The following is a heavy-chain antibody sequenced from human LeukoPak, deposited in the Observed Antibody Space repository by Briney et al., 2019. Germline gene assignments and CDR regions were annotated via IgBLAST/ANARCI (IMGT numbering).Heavy chain of an antibody. CDR3: TKHLAGSGQYLQH. Sequence: GGSLRLSCVASGFTFSSYGMNWVRQAPGKGLEWVSGISANGGSRFYAESVKGRFTISRDNSKNTMYLQMNSLRAEDTAVYYCTKHLAGSGQYLQHWGQGTLVTVFS. CDR1: GFTFSSYG. D-gene: IGHD6-19*01. V-gene: IGHV3-23*01. J-gene: IGHJ1*01. CDR2: ISANGGSR.